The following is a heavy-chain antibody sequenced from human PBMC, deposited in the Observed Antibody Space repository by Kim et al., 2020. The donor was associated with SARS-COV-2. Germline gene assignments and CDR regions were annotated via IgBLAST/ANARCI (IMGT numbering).Heavy chain of an antibody. Sequence: VKGRFTISRDNAKNSLYLQMNSLRAEDTALYYCAKDIAVAGTYYYYGMDVWDQGTTVTVSS. CDR3: AKDIAVAGTYYYYGMDV. D-gene: IGHD6-19*01. V-gene: IGHV3-9*01. J-gene: IGHJ6*02.